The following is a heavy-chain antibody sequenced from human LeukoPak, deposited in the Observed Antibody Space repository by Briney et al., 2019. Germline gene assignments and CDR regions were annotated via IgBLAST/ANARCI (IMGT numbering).Heavy chain of an antibody. V-gene: IGHV3-23*01. Sequence: GGSLRLSCAASGFTFSSYAMSWVRQAPGKGLEWVSAISGSGGSTYYADSVKDRFTISRDNSKNTLYLQMNSLRAEDTAVYYCAKGVKSPGSSYGYTHYYYGMDVWGQGTTVTVSS. CDR2: ISGSGGST. D-gene: IGHD5-18*01. CDR3: AKGVKSPGSSYGYTHYYYGMDV. CDR1: GFTFSSYA. J-gene: IGHJ6*02.